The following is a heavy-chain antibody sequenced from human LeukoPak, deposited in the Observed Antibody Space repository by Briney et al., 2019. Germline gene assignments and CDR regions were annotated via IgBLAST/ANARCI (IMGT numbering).Heavy chain of an antibody. J-gene: IGHJ4*02. CDR2: ISYDGSNK. CDR1: GFTFSSYA. V-gene: IGHV3-30-3*01. Sequence: GGSLRLSCAASGFTFSSYAMHWVRQAPGKGLEWVAVISYDGSNKYYADSVKGRFTISRDNSKNTLYLQMNSLRAEDTAVYYCARVPVGATTLVHFDYWSQGTLVTVSS. D-gene: IGHD1-26*01. CDR3: ARVPVGATTLVHFDY.